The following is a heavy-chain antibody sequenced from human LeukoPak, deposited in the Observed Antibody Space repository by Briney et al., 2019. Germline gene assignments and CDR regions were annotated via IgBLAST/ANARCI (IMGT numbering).Heavy chain of an antibody. D-gene: IGHD4-17*01. Sequence: GGSLRLSCAASGFTVSSNYMSWVRQAPGQGLEWVSVIYSGGSTYYADSVKGRFTISRDNSKNTLYLQMNSLRAEDTAVYYCARHPRHYGDYIHWGQGTLVTVSS. J-gene: IGHJ4*02. CDR2: IYSGGST. V-gene: IGHV3-66*04. CDR3: ARHPRHYGDYIH. CDR1: GFTVSSNY.